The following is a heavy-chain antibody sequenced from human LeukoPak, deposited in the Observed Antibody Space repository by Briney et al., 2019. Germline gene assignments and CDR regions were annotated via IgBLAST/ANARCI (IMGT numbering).Heavy chain of an antibody. J-gene: IGHJ4*02. CDR2: LIGSGGST. Sequence: GGALRLSCAASGFTSTDSAMNWVRQAPGKGLEWVSVLIGSGGSTDYPDSVKGRFTISRDNSENTLFLQMNSLRAEDTAIYYCAKGAYDYIEIGYFDSWGQGTLVTVSS. V-gene: IGHV3-23*01. D-gene: IGHD5-12*01. CDR1: GFTSTDSA. CDR3: AKGAYDYIEIGYFDS.